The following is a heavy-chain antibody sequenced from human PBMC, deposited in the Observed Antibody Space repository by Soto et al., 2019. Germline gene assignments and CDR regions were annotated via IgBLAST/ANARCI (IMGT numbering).Heavy chain of an antibody. V-gene: IGHV1-69*01. CDR1: GGTFSGYM. D-gene: IGHD2-2*01. CDR2: IIPIFGTA. J-gene: IGHJ6*02. CDR3: ARDRNPVNEAVQYCSSTSSYWDYYYGMDV. Sequence: QVQLVQSGAEVKKPGSSVKVSCKASGGTFSGYMISWVRQAPGQGLEWMGGIIPIFGTANYAQKFQGRVTITGDESTSTAYMEVSSLRSEDTAVYYCARDRNPVNEAVQYCSSTSSYWDYYYGMDVWAEGPRSPSP.